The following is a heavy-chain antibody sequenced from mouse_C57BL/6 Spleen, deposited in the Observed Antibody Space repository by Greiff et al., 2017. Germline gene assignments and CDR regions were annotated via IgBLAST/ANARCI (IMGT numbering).Heavy chain of an antibody. V-gene: IGHV1-15*01. CDR1: GYTFTDYE. D-gene: IGHD2-3*01. CDR2: IDPETGGT. J-gene: IGHJ2*01. CDR3: TTGGLLPYYFDY. Sequence: QVQLQQSGAELVRPGASVTLSCKASGYTFTDYEMHWVKQTPVHGLEWIGAIDPETGGTAYNQKFKGKDILTADKSSSTAYMELRSLTSEDSAVYYCTTGGLLPYYFDYWGQGTTLTVSS.